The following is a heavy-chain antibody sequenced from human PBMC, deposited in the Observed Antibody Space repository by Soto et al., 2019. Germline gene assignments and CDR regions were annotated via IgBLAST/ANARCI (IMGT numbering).Heavy chain of an antibody. CDR3: ARVVSVQKLDLTPSGWRGNYYYGMDV. V-gene: IGHV6-1*01. CDR2: TYYRSKWYN. Sequence: SQTLSLTCVISGDSVSSNSAAWNWIRQSPSRGLEWLGRTYYRSKWYNDYAVSVKSRITINPDTSKNQFSLQLNSVTPEDTAVYYCARVVSVQKLDLTPSGWRGNYYYGMDVWGQGTTVTVSS. J-gene: IGHJ6*02. CDR1: GDSVSSNSAA. D-gene: IGHD6-19*01.